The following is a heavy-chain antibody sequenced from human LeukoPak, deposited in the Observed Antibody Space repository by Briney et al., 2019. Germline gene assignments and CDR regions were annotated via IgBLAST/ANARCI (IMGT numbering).Heavy chain of an antibody. D-gene: IGHD2-21*01. J-gene: IGHJ6*02. V-gene: IGHV4-39*07. Sequence: ETLSLTCTVSGGSISSSSYYWGWLRQPPGKGLEWLESIYTSGSTNYNPSLKSRVTISVDTSKNQFSLELTSVAAADTAVYYCARESGDSALGYYYGMDVWGQGTTVTVSS. CDR2: IYTSGST. CDR3: ARESGDSALGYYYGMDV. CDR1: GGSISSSSYY.